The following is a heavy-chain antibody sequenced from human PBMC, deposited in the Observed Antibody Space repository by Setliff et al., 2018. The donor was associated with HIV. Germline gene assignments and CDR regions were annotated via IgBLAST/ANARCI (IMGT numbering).Heavy chain of an antibody. CDR2: IYPGDSDT. J-gene: IGHJ5*01. Sequence: PGESLKISCKGSGYSFTNYWIAWVRQMPGRGLEWMGIIYPGDSDTRYSPSFQGQVTISADKSIRTAYLQWSSLKASDSAMYYCARVFSAGWFDSWGQGTLVTVSS. CDR3: ARVFSAGWFDS. D-gene: IGHD6-13*01. V-gene: IGHV5-51*01. CDR1: GYSFTNYW.